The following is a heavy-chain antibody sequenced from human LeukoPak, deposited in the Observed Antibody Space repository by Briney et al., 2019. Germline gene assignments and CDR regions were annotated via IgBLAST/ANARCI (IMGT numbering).Heavy chain of an antibody. J-gene: IGHJ5*02. Sequence: SGTLSLTCTVSGGSISSYYWSWIRQPPGKGLEWIGYIYYSGSTNYNPSLKSRVTISVDTSKNQFSLKLSSVTAADTAVYYCARGGDYYGSGSYYAFDPWGQGTLVTVSS. CDR1: GGSISSYY. CDR3: ARGGDYYGSGSYYAFDP. CDR2: IYYSGST. D-gene: IGHD3-10*01. V-gene: IGHV4-59*01.